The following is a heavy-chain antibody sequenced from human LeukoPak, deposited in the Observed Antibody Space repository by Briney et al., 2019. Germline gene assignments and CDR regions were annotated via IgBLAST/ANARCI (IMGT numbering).Heavy chain of an antibody. Sequence: GGSLRLSCAASGFTFSSYGMHWVRQAPGKGLEWVAFIRYDGSNKYYADSVKGRFTISRDNSKNTLYLQMNSLRAEDTAVYYCAKDLGGIAAAGTEAFDIWGQGTMVTVSS. D-gene: IGHD6-13*01. J-gene: IGHJ3*02. CDR1: GFTFSSYG. V-gene: IGHV3-30*02. CDR3: AKDLGGIAAAGTEAFDI. CDR2: IRYDGSNK.